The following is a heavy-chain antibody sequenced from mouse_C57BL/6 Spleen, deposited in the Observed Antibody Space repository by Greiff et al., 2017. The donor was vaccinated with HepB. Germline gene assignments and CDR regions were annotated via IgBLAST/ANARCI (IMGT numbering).Heavy chain of an antibody. J-gene: IGHJ2*01. V-gene: IGHV3-6*01. CDR1: GYSITSGYY. D-gene: IGHD3-2*02. CDR3: ARGSSGPDFFDY. Sequence: DVHLVESGPGLVKPSQSLSLTCSVTGYSITSGYYWNWIRQFPGNKLEWMGYISYDGSNNYNPSLKNRISITRDTSKNQFFLKLNSVTTEDTATYYCARGSSGPDFFDYWGQGTTLTVSS. CDR2: ISYDGSN.